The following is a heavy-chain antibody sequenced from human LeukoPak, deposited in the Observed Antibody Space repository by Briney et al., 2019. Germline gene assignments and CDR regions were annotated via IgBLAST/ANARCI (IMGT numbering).Heavy chain of an antibody. CDR1: GYTFTGYY. V-gene: IGHV1-2*02. D-gene: IGHD2-2*01. CDR2: ISPNSGGT. Sequence: ASVKVSCKASGYTFTGYYMHWVRQAPGQGLEWMGWISPNSGGTNYAQKFQGRVTMTRDTSISTAYMELSRLRSDDTAVYYCAREDIVVVPAAMMAWFDPWGQRTLVTVSS. CDR3: AREDIVVVPAAMMAWFDP. J-gene: IGHJ5*02.